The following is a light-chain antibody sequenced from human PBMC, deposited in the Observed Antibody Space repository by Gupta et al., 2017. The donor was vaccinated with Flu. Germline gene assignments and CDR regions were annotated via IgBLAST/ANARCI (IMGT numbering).Light chain of an antibody. J-gene: IGKJ1*01. V-gene: IGKV1-39*01. Sequence: DIQMTQSPSSLSASVGDRITITCRASQNIRSFLNWYQQRPGRAPKLLIYAASSVQSGVPSRFSATGSGTDFTLTISSLQPEDFATYYCQQSYSAPPTFGQGTKVEIK. CDR3: QQSYSAPPT. CDR2: AAS. CDR1: QNIRSF.